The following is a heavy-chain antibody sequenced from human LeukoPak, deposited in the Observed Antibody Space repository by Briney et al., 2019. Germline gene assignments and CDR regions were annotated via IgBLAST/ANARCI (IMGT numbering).Heavy chain of an antibody. CDR2: IYKDGST. CDR1: GFTFSSYA. V-gene: IGHV3-23*03. J-gene: IGHJ3*01. CDR3: ARNLVGLGVYDAFDL. Sequence: GGSLRLSCAASGFTFSSYAMSWVRPAPGKGLEWVSVIYKDGSTYYAASVEGRFTISRDNSKNTMYLQMNSLRAEDTAVYYCARNLVGLGVYDAFDLWGQETLVTVSS. D-gene: IGHD2-15*01.